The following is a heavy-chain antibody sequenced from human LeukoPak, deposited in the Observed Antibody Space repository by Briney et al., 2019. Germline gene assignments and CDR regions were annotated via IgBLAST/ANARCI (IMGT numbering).Heavy chain of an antibody. V-gene: IGHV3-23*01. D-gene: IGHD1-1*01. CDR1: GFTFSSYA. CDR3: AKDQDWNRSFDY. J-gene: IGHJ4*02. CDR2: ISGSGGST. Sequence: SGGSLRLSCAASGFTFSSYAMSWVRQAPGKGLDWVSAISGSGGSTYYADSVKGRFTISRDNSKNTLYLQMNSLRAEDTAVYYCAKDQDWNRSFDYWGQGTLVTVSS.